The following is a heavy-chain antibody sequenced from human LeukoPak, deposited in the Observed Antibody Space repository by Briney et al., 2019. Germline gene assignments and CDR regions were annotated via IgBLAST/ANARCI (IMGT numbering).Heavy chain of an antibody. Sequence: ASVKVSCKASGGTFISYTISWVGQAPGQGGEGMGRIIPILGIANYAQKFPGRVTITADKSTSTAYMELSSLRSEDTAVYYCARGGIVVVPAANWFDPWGQGTLVTVSS. D-gene: IGHD2-2*01. CDR1: GGTFISYT. CDR3: ARGGIVVVPAANWFDP. V-gene: IGHV1-69*02. J-gene: IGHJ5*02. CDR2: IIPILGIA.